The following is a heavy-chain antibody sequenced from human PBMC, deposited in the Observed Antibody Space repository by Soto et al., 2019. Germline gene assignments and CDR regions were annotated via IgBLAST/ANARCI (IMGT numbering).Heavy chain of an antibody. J-gene: IGHJ2*01. V-gene: IGHV1-2*04. CDR3: ARVGYSSSLPYPPSSFDL. Sequence: SVKVSCKASGYTFTGYYMHWVRQAPGQGLERMRWINPNSGGTNYAQKFQGWVTMTRDTSISTPYMELSRLRSDDTAGHYSARVGYSSSLPYPPSSFDLWRRGTRVIVSS. CDR1: GYTFTGYY. CDR2: INPNSGGT. D-gene: IGHD6-6*01.